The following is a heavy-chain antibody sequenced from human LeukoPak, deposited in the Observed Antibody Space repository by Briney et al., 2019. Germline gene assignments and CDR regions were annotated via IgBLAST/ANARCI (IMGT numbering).Heavy chain of an antibody. CDR1: GFTFGDYA. Sequence: PGGSLRLSCTASGFTFGDYAMSWVRQAPGKGLEWVGFIRSKAYGGTTEYAASVKGRFTISRDDSKSIAYLQMNSLKTEDTAVYYCTRATTFYYYYYMDVWGKGTTVTVSS. J-gene: IGHJ6*03. CDR3: TRATTFYYYYYMDV. D-gene: IGHD4-11*01. V-gene: IGHV3-49*04. CDR2: IRSKAYGGTT.